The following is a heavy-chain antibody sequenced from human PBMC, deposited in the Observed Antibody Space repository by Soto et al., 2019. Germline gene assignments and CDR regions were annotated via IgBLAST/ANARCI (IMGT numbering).Heavy chain of an antibody. D-gene: IGHD2-2*01. Sequence: ASVKVSCKASGYTFTSYGISWVRQAPGQGLEWMGWISAYNGNTNYAQKLQGRVTMTTDTSTSTAYMDLRSLRSDVTAVYYCARDSGSTSYHYYYYGMDVWGQGTTVTVSS. CDR1: GYTFTSYG. V-gene: IGHV1-18*04. CDR3: ARDSGSTSYHYYYYGMDV. J-gene: IGHJ6*02. CDR2: ISAYNGNT.